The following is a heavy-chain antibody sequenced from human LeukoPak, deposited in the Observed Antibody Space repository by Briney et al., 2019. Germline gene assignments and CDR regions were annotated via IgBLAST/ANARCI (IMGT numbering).Heavy chain of an antibody. CDR2: IYYSGST. CDR1: GGSISSFY. V-gene: IGHV4-59*08. CDR3: ARQREYYESSGYYSFDY. J-gene: IGHJ4*02. D-gene: IGHD3-22*01. Sequence: SETLSLTCTVSGGSISSFYWSWIRQPPGKGLEWIGYIYYSGSTNYNPSLKSRVTISVDTSKNQFSLKLSSVTAADTAIYYCARQREYYESSGYYSFDYWGQGTLVTVSP.